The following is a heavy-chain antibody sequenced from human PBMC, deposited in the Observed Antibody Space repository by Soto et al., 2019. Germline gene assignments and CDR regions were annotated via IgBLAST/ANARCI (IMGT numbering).Heavy chain of an antibody. CDR2: VTGSGVTT. D-gene: IGHD1-26*01. Sequence: PGGSLRLSCVVSGDSFSSYVMNLFRHSPGKGLEWVSGVTGSGVTTWYADSVKGRFTISRDNSKNTLFLQMNSLRAEDTAVYYCVKSQSGSYFAAFDIWGQGTTVTVSS. J-gene: IGHJ3*02. CDR1: GDSFSSYV. CDR3: VKSQSGSYFAAFDI. V-gene: IGHV3-23*01.